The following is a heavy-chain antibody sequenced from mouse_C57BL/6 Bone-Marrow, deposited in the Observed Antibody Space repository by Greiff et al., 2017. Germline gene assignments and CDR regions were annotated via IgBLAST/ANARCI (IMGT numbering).Heavy chain of an antibody. J-gene: IGHJ3*01. V-gene: IGHV5-4*01. Sequence: EVKLEESGGGLVKPGGSLKLSCAASGFTFSSYAMSWVRQTPEKRLEWVATISDGGSYTYYPDNVKGRFTISRDNAKNNLYLQMSHLKSEDTAMYYCAREPVYDGYPAWFAYWGQGTLVTVSA. D-gene: IGHD2-3*01. CDR1: GFTFSSYA. CDR2: ISDGGSYT. CDR3: AREPVYDGYPAWFAY.